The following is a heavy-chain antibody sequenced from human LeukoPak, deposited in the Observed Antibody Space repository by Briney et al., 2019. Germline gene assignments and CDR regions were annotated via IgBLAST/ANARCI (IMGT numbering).Heavy chain of an antibody. D-gene: IGHD5-24*01. J-gene: IGHJ4*02. CDR2: IYPGDSDT. V-gene: IGHV5-51*01. Sequence: GESLKISCEASGYSFTNYWIGWVRQMPGKGLEWMGIIYPGDSDTKYSPSFQGQVTISADKSISTAYLQWSSLKASDTAMYYCARPGRDGYNCFDYWGQETLVTVSS. CDR3: ARPGRDGYNCFDY. CDR1: GYSFTNYW.